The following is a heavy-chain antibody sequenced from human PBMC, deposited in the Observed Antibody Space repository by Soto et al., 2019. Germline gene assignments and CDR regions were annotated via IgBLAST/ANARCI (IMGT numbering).Heavy chain of an antibody. CDR2: IYYSGST. Sequence: SETLSLSCTVSGGSISSYYWSWIRQPTGKGLEWIGYIYYSGSTNYNPSLKSRVTISVDTSKNQFSLKLSSVTAADTAVYYCASGTYVWGSYPNWYFDLWGRGTLVTVSS. D-gene: IGHD3-16*02. CDR3: ASGTYVWGSYPNWYFDL. V-gene: IGHV4-59*08. J-gene: IGHJ2*01. CDR1: GGSISSYY.